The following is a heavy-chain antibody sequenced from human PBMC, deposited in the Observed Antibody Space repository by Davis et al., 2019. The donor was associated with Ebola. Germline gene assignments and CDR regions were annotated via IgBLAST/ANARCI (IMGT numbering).Heavy chain of an antibody. V-gene: IGHV3-66*01. J-gene: IGHJ4*02. Sequence: GGSLRLSCAASGFRVSGPYMSWVRQAPGKGLEWVSVIHTGGRTYYTDSVKGRFTISRDNSKNTIYLQMSSLRAEDTAVYYCVREWFGETDWGQGTLVTVSS. CDR2: IHTGGRT. CDR3: VREWFGETD. CDR1: GFRVSGPY. D-gene: IGHD3-10*01.